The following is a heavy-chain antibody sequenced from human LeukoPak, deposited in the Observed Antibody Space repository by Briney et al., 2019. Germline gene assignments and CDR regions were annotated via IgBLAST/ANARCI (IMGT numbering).Heavy chain of an antibody. CDR3: ARGRQRYDILTGYYIRNYYYGMDV. J-gene: IGHJ6*02. CDR1: GGSFSGYY. CDR2: INHSGST. V-gene: IGHV4-34*01. D-gene: IGHD3-9*01. Sequence: PSETLSLTCAVYGGSFSGYYWSWIRQPPGKGLEWIGEINHSGSTNYNPSLKSRVTISVDTSKNQFSLKLSSVTAADTAVYYCARGRQRYDILTGYYIRNYYYGMDVWGQGTTVTVSS.